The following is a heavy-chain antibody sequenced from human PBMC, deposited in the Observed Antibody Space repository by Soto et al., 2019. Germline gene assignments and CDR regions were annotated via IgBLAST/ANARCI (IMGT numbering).Heavy chain of an antibody. J-gene: IGHJ4*02. CDR3: AWMRAQYYYGSGSSTLPLDY. Sequence: SVKVSCKASGGTFSSYAISWVRQAPGQGLEWMGGIIPIFGTANYAQKFQGRVTITADESTSTAYMELSSLRSEDTAVYYCAWMRAQYYYGSGSSTLPLDYWGQGTLVTVSS. V-gene: IGHV1-69*13. D-gene: IGHD3-10*01. CDR1: GGTFSSYA. CDR2: IIPIFGTA.